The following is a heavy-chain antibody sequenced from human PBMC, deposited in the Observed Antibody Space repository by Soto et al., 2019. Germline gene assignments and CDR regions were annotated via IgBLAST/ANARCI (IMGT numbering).Heavy chain of an antibody. D-gene: IGHD2-15*01. CDR1: GGSVYSNGHY. J-gene: IGHJ4*02. V-gene: IGHV4-39*01. CDR2: IDNNGVT. Sequence: GTLSLTCIVSGGSVYSNGHYWGWIREPPGKGLEWIGSIDNNGVTNYNSSLKSRVTISRDTSKNQFSLRLTSVTAADTAVYYCGKILVGATGHTDADSWGPGTLVTVSS. CDR3: GKILVGATGHTDADS.